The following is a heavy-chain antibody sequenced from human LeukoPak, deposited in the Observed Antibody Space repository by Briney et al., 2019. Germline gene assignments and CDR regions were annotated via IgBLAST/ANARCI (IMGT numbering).Heavy chain of an antibody. D-gene: IGHD1-26*01. CDR3: ARVGSYLVYYDAFGI. CDR1: GGFISRYY. CDR2: IYYSGSS. V-gene: IGHV4-59*07. J-gene: IGHJ3*02. Sequence: PSDTLSLTCTVSGGFISRYYWTCIRQPPGKGLEWIGYIYYSGSSNYNPSLKSRVTISVDTSKNQFSLKLSSVTAADTAVYYCARVGSYLVYYDAFGIWGQGTMVTVSS.